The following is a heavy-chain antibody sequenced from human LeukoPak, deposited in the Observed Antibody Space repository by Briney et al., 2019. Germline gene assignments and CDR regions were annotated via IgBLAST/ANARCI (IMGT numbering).Heavy chain of an antibody. D-gene: IGHD2-2*01. CDR2: INPSGGSP. V-gene: IGHV1-46*01. CDR3: ASPGRYCSSTSCSRFDY. Sequence: ASVKISCKASGYTFTSYYMHWVRQAPGQGLEWMGIINPSGGSPTYAQKFQGRVTMTRDTSTSTVYMELSSLRSEDTAVYYCASPGRYCSSTSCSRFDYWGQGTLVTVSS. CDR1: GYTFTSYY. J-gene: IGHJ4*02.